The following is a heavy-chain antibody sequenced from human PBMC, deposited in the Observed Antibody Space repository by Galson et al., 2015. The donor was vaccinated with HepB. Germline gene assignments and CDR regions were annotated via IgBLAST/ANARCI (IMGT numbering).Heavy chain of an antibody. Sequence: SLRLSCAASGFTFSSYAMHWVRQAPGKGLEWVAVISYDGSNKYYADSVKGRFTISRDNSKNTLYLQMNSLRAEDTAVYYCARGGYYYDSSGYFLFDYWGQGTLVTVSS. V-gene: IGHV3-30-3*01. D-gene: IGHD3-22*01. CDR3: ARGGYYYDSSGYFLFDY. CDR1: GFTFSSYA. CDR2: ISYDGSNK. J-gene: IGHJ4*02.